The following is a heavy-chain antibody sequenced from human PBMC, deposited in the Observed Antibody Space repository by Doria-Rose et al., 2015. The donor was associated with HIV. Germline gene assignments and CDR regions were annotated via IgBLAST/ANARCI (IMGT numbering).Heavy chain of an antibody. CDR3: ARARNYGFPHFFDF. CDR1: GDSVSSGDSF. V-gene: IGHV4-30-4*01. D-gene: IGHD3-10*01. J-gene: IGHJ4*02. Sequence: QVQLQESGPGLVRPSQTLSLTCTVSGDSVSSGDSFWSWIRQPPGKGSEWIGYISSSGTTYYYPSLRGRLTISLDASKNQFSLNLNSVTAADTAVYYCARARNYGFPHFFDFWGQGTLVTASS. CDR2: ISSSGTT.